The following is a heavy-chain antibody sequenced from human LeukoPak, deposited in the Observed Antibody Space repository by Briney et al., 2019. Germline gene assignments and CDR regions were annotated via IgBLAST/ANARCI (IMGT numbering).Heavy chain of an antibody. J-gene: IGHJ4*02. CDR3: ARSLATNYFDY. CDR2: IKQDGSEK. D-gene: IGHD1-1*01. Sequence: GGSLRLSCAASGFTFSSYWMTWVRQAPGKGLEWVANIKQDGSEKYYVDSVKGRFTISRDNAKNSLYLQMNSLRAEDTAVYYCARSLATNYFDYWGQGTLVTVSS. CDR1: GFTFSSYW. V-gene: IGHV3-7*01.